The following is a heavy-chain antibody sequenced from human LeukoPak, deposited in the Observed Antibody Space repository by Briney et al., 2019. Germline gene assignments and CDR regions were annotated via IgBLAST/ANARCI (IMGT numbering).Heavy chain of an antibody. D-gene: IGHD3-22*01. V-gene: IGHV1-18*01. CDR1: GYTFTSYG. CDR3: ARVLYYYDSSGRISAFDI. J-gene: IGHJ3*02. CDR2: ISAYNGNT. Sequence: ASVKVSCKASGYTFTSYGISWVRQAPGQGLEWMGWISAYNGNTNYAQKLQGRVTMTTDTSTSTAYMELRSLRSDDTAVYYCARVLYYYDSSGRISAFDIWGQGTMVTVSS.